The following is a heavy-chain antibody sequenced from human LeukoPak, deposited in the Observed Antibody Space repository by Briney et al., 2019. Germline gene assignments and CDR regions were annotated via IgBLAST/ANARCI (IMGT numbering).Heavy chain of an antibody. Sequence: ASVKVSCKASGYTLTGYYMHWVRQAPGQGLEWMGWINLNSGATNYAQKFQGRVTMTRDTSISTAYMEMSRLRSDDTAVYYCARAIVVVPVATLWGHGTLVTVSS. V-gene: IGHV1-2*02. CDR1: GYTLTGYY. D-gene: IGHD2-2*01. CDR2: INLNSGAT. J-gene: IGHJ4*01. CDR3: ARAIVVVPVATL.